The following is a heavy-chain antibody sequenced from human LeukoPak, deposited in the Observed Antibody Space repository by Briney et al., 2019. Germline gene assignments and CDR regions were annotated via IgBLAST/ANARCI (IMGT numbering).Heavy chain of an antibody. Sequence: GASVKVSFKASGYTFTGYYMHWVRQAPGQGLEWMGRINPNSGGTNYAQKFQGRVTMTRDTSISTAYMELSRLRSDDTAVYYCARDNWDCSSTSCYLTGYYYGMDVWGQGTTVTVSS. CDR1: GYTFTGYY. CDR2: INPNSGGT. D-gene: IGHD2-2*01. CDR3: ARDNWDCSSTSCYLTGYYYGMDV. J-gene: IGHJ6*02. V-gene: IGHV1-2*06.